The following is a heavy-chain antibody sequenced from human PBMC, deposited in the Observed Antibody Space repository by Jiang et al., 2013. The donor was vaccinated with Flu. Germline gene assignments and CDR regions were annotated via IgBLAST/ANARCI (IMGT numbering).Heavy chain of an antibody. CDR2: IYYSGST. D-gene: IGHD3-10*01. CDR3: ARGPVRYYYGSGSRPNWFDP. J-gene: IGHJ5*02. Sequence: LLKPSETLSLTCTVSGGSISSSSFYWGWIRQPPGKGLEWIGSIYYSGSTDYNPSLKSRVTISVDTSKNQFSLKLSSVTAADTAVYYCARGPVRYYYGSGSRPNWFDPWGQGTLVTVSS. CDR1: GGSISSSSFY. V-gene: IGHV4-39*07.